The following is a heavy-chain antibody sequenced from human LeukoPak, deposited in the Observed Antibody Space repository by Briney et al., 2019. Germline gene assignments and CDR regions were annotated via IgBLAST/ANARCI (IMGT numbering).Heavy chain of an antibody. CDR3: ARQARRTGSTANWFGP. Sequence: SETLSPTCTVSGGSVTNTDYYWGWIRQLPGRGLEWIVCFSDSGNSKDYAPRKSRVTISIDTSKNKFILKLPDVAAADAAVYDCARQARRTGSTANWFGPWGQGHLVTVSS. J-gene: IGHJ5*02. CDR1: GGSVTNTDYY. V-gene: IGHV4-39*06. D-gene: IGHD5/OR15-5a*01. CDR2: FSDSGNS.